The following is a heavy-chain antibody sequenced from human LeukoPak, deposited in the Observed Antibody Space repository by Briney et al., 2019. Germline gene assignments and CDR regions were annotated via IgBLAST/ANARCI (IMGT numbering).Heavy chain of an antibody. CDR1: DYISTSYA. J-gene: IGHJ5*02. V-gene: IGHV1-2*02. Sequence: ASVKVSRKPSDYISTSYAISWVRQAPGQGLEWMGWINPNSGGTNYAQKFQGRVTMTRDTSISTAYMELSRLRSDDTAVYYCARSTQFDPWGQGTLVTVSS. D-gene: IGHD5/OR15-5a*01. CDR2: INPNSGGT. CDR3: ARSTQFDP.